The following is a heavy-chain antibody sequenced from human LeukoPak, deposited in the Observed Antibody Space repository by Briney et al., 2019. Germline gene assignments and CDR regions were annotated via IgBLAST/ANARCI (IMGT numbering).Heavy chain of an antibody. Sequence: SETLSLTCTVSGGSISSGSYYWSWIRQPAGKGLEWIGRIYTSGSTNYNPSLKSRVTISVDTSKNQFSLKLSSVTAADTAVYYCARGIVGFDPWGQGTLVTVSS. D-gene: IGHD3-16*02. CDR3: ARGIVGFDP. CDR2: IYTSGST. J-gene: IGHJ5*02. V-gene: IGHV4-61*02. CDR1: GGSISSGSYY.